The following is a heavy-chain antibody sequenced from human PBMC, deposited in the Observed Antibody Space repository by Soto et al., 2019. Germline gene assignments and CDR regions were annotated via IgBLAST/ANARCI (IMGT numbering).Heavy chain of an antibody. CDR1: GGTFSSYA. CDR2: IIPIFGTA. V-gene: IGHV1-69*12. D-gene: IGHD5-12*01. CDR3: ASLLRGYSGTGDY. Sequence: QVQLVQSGAEVKKPGSSVKVSCKASGGTFSSYAISWVRQAPGQGLEWMGGIIPIFGTAKYAQKFQGRVTITADESTSTAYMEMSSLRSEDTAVYYCASLLRGYSGTGDYWGQGTLVTVSS. J-gene: IGHJ4*02.